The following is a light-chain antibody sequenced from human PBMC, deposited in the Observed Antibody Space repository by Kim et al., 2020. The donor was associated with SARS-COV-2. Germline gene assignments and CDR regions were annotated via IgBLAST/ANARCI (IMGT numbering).Light chain of an antibody. CDR2: RDS. J-gene: IGLJ2*01. Sequence: SGALGQTARITCGGNNIGSKNVHWYQQKPGQAPVLVIYRDSNRPSGIPERFSGSNSGNTATLTISRVQAGDEADYYCQVWDSSTVVFGGGTQLTVL. V-gene: IGLV3-9*01. CDR1: NIGSKN. CDR3: QVWDSSTVV.